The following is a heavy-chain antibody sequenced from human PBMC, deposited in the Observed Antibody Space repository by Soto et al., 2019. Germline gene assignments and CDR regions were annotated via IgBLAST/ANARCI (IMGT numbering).Heavy chain of an antibody. CDR2: ISGSGGST. V-gene: IGHV3-23*01. CDR3: AKNLDYGDYVLGFDY. Sequence: EVQLLESGGGLVQPGGSLRLSCSASGFTFSRYAMSWVRQAPGKGLEWVSAISGSGGSTYYADSVKGRFTISRDNSKNTRYRQMNSLRAEDTAVYYCAKNLDYGDYVLGFDYWGQGTLVTVSS. J-gene: IGHJ4*02. D-gene: IGHD4-17*01. CDR1: GFTFSRYA.